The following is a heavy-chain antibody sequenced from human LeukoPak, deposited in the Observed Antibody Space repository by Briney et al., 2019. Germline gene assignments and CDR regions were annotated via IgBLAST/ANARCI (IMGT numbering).Heavy chain of an antibody. D-gene: IGHD2-15*01. CDR3: ARASHRLAATTNWFDP. V-gene: IGHV3-21*01. CDR1: GFTFSSYS. CDR2: ISSSSSYI. Sequence: GGSLRLSCAASGFTFSSYSMNWVRQAPGKGLEWVSSISSSSSYIYYADSVKGRFTISRDNAKNSLCLQMNSLRAEDTAVYYCARASHRLAATTNWFDPWGQGTLVTVSS. J-gene: IGHJ5*02.